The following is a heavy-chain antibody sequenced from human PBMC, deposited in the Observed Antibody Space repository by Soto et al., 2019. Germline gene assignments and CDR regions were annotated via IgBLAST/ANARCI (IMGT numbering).Heavy chain of an antibody. CDR3: AREDYDYVWGSYRYYFDY. D-gene: IGHD3-16*02. CDR1: GYTFTSYG. V-gene: IGHV1-18*04. J-gene: IGHJ4*02. Sequence: QVQLVQSGAEVKKPGASVKVSCKASGYTFTSYGISWVRQAPGQGLEWMGWISAYNGNTNYAQKLQGRVTMTTDTSTSTAYMELGSLRSDDTAVYYCAREDYDYVWGSYRYYFDYWGQGTLVTVSS. CDR2: ISAYNGNT.